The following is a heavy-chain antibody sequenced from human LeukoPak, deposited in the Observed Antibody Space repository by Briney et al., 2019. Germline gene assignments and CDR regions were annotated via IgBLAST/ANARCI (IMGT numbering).Heavy chain of an antibody. CDR1: GGSFSGYY. V-gene: IGHV4-34*01. J-gene: IGHJ4*02. D-gene: IGHD3-3*01. Sequence: KPSETLSLTCAVNGGSFSGYYWSWIRQPPGKGLEWIGEINHSGSTNYNPSLKSRVTISVDTSKNQFSLKLSSVTAADTAVYYCARGGLRYDFWSGYSNTYYFDYWGQGTLVTVSS. CDR2: INHSGST. CDR3: ARGGLRYDFWSGYSNTYYFDY.